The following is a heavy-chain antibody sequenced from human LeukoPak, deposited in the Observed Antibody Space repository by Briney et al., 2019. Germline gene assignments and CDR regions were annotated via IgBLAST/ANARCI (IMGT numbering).Heavy chain of an antibody. CDR1: GGTFSSYA. CDR2: MIPILGIA. D-gene: IGHD5-12*01. J-gene: IGHJ4*02. V-gene: IGHV1-69*04. CDR3: AIAGYSGYEGTFDY. Sequence: SVRVSCKASGGTFSSYAISWVRQAPGQGLEWMGRMIPILGIANYAQKFQGRVTITADKSTSTAYMELSSLRSEDTAVYYCAIAGYSGYEGTFDYWGQGTLVTVSS.